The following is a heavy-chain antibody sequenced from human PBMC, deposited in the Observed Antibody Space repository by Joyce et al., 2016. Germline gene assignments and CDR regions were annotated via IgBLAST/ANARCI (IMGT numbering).Heavy chain of an antibody. CDR1: GGSISRSPNY. Sequence: LQLQESGPGLVRPTETLSLTCTVSGGSISRSPNYWGWIRQPPGKGLEWIGSINYSGSAYYSPSLRSRGTISVDTSKNHFSLKLSSVTAADTAVYYCARHPHYFYYFEYWGQGTLVTVSS. CDR2: INYSGSA. J-gene: IGHJ4*02. CDR3: ARHPHYFYYFEY. V-gene: IGHV4-39*01. D-gene: IGHD3-16*01.